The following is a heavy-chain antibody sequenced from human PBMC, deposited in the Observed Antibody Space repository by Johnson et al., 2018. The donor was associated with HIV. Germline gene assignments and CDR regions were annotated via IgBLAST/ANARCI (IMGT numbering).Heavy chain of an antibody. CDR3: TTDPGSWVVSAYSHAFDI. Sequence: QMLLVESGGGLVKAGGSLRLSCAASGFTVSSNYMSWVRQAPGKGLEWVAVIWYDGSNKYYADSVKCRFTISRDNSKNTLYLQMNSLKTEDTAVYYCTTDPGSWVVSAYSHAFDIWGQGTMVTVSS. D-gene: IGHD2-21*01. J-gene: IGHJ3*02. V-gene: IGHV3-33*08. CDR2: IWYDGSNK. CDR1: GFTVSSNY.